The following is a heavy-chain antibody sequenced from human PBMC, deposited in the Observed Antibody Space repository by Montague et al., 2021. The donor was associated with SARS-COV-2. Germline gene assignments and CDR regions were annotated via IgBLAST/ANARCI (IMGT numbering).Heavy chain of an antibody. CDR1: GFRSTSNW. Sequence: YRRLSCAASGFRSTSNWMTWVRQAPGKGLEWVAHIKQDGSEKNYADSVKGRFTISRDNAKNSIFLQMNDLRAEDSAIYYCAKDDDYTSSCHYWGQGTLVTVSS. J-gene: IGHJ4*02. CDR3: AKDDDYTSSCHY. D-gene: IGHD6-13*01. CDR2: IKQDGSEK. V-gene: IGHV3-7*01.